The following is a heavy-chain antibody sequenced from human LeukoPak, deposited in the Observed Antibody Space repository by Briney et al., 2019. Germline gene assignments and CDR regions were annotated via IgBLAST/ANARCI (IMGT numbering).Heavy chain of an antibody. CDR2: IYPGDSDT. CDR3: ARGASDWFDP. J-gene: IGHJ5*02. CDR1: EYNFTNYW. D-gene: IGHD1-26*01. V-gene: IGHV5-51*01. Sequence: GESLQISCKGSEYNFTNYWIGWVRQMPGKGLEWMGIIYPGDSDTRYSPSFQGQVTISADKSISTAYLQWSSLKASDTAMYYCARGASDWFDPWGQGTLVTVSS.